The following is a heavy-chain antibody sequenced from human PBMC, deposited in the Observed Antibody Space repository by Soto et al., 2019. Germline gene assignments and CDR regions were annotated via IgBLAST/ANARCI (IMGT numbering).Heavy chain of an antibody. Sequence: ASVKVXCKASGYTXTSYGISWVRQAPGQGLEWMGWISAYNGNTNYAQKLQGRVTMTTDTSTSTAYMELRSLRSDDTAVYYCARGSYYDSSRFNDYWGQGTLVTVSS. V-gene: IGHV1-18*01. CDR1: GYTXTSYG. CDR2: ISAYNGNT. D-gene: IGHD3-22*01. J-gene: IGHJ4*02. CDR3: ARGSYYDSSRFNDY.